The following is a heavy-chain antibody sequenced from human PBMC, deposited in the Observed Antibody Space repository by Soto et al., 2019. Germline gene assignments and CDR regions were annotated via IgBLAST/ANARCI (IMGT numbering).Heavy chain of an antibody. CDR1: GFTFSTYN. CDR3: ARDDDPYYDDSSGYHFDY. Sequence: PGGSLRLSCAASGFTFSTYNMNWVRQAPGKGLEWVSYISDSSSTIHYADSVKGRFTISRDNAKNSLYLQMNSLRAEDTAVYYCARDDDPYYDDSSGYHFDYWGQGALVTVSS. V-gene: IGHV3-48*01. CDR2: ISDSSSTI. J-gene: IGHJ4*02. D-gene: IGHD3-22*01.